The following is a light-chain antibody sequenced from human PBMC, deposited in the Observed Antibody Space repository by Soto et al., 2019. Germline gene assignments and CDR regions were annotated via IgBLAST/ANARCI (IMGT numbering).Light chain of an antibody. V-gene: IGKV3-20*01. Sequence: EIVLTQSPGTLSLSPGERATLSCRASQSVSNNYLAWYQQNPGQAPRLLIYGASNRATGIPDRFSGSGSGTDFTLTISRLEPEAFAVYYCQQYGSPGTFGQGTKVDIK. CDR1: QSVSNNY. CDR2: GAS. CDR3: QQYGSPGT. J-gene: IGKJ1*01.